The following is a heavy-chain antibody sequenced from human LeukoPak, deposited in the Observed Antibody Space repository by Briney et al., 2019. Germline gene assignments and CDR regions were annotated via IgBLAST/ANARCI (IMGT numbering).Heavy chain of an antibody. J-gene: IGHJ4*02. V-gene: IGHV3-23*01. D-gene: IGHD4/OR15-4a*01. CDR2: ISGSGGST. CDR1: GFTFSSYA. Sequence: GGSLRLSCAASGFTFSSYAMSWVRQAPGKGLEWVSAISGSGGSTYYADSVKGRFTISSDNSKNTLYLQMNSLRAEDTAVYYCAKARGFSRLTNGYWGQGTLVTVSS. CDR3: AKARGFSRLTNGY.